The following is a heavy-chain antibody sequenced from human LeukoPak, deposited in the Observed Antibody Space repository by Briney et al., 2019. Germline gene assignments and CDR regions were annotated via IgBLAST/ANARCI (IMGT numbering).Heavy chain of an antibody. CDR1: GGTFSSYA. CDR3: ARGLRFVASLDY. J-gene: IGHJ4*02. CDR2: IIPICGTA. D-gene: IGHD3-3*01. V-gene: IGHV1-69*01. Sequence: SVKVSCKASGGTFSSYAISGVRQAPGQGRAWMGGIIPICGTANYAQKFQGRVTITADESTSTAYMELSSLRSEDTAVYYCARGLRFVASLDYWGQGTLVTVSS.